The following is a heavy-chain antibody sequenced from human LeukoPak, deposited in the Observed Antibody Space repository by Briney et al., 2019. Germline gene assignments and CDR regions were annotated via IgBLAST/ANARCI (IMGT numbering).Heavy chain of an antibody. J-gene: IGHJ5*02. CDR1: VYTFTGYY. Sequence: AAVKVSCKASVYTFTGYYMHWVRQAPGQGLEWMGWINPNSGGTNYAQKFQGRVTMTMDTSISTAYMELSRLRSDDTAVYYCARPGYSSGWYFSWFDPWGQGTLVTVSS. D-gene: IGHD6-19*01. V-gene: IGHV1-2*02. CDR2: INPNSGGT. CDR3: ARPGYSSGWYFSWFDP.